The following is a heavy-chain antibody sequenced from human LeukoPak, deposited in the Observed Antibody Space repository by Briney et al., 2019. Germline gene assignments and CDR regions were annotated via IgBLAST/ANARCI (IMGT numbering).Heavy chain of an antibody. CDR1: GGSISSYY. V-gene: IGHV4-59*01. J-gene: IGHJ5*02. D-gene: IGHD2-15*01. Sequence: SETLSLTCTVSGGSISSYYWSWIRQPPGKGLEWIGYIYYSGSTNYNPSLKSRVTISVDTSKNQFSLKLSSVTAADTAVYYCARKLVYCSGGSCYFWFDPWGQGTLVTVSS. CDR2: IYYSGST. CDR3: ARKLVYCSGGSCYFWFDP.